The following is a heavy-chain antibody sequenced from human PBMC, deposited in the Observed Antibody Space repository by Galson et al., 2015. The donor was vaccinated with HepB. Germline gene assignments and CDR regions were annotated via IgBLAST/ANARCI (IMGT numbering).Heavy chain of an antibody. Sequence: SLRLSCAASGFTFSRYWMSWVRQAPGKGLEWVANMNQDGSEKYYVDSVKGRFTISRDNAKNSLYLQMNSLRAEDTAVYYCARDWGYSSSFSLGHYGMDVWGQGTTVTVSS. J-gene: IGHJ6*02. CDR1: GFTFSRYW. V-gene: IGHV3-7*03. CDR2: MNQDGSEK. CDR3: ARDWGYSSSFSLGHYGMDV. D-gene: IGHD6-13*01.